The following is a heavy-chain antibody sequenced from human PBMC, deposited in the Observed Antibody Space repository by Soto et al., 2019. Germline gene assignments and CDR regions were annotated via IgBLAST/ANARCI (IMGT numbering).Heavy chain of an antibody. D-gene: IGHD1-1*01. CDR2: IYYSGST. CDR1: GGSIRSGGYY. J-gene: IGHJ5*02. CDR3: ARAVQLDRRMNNWFDP. Sequence: PSETLSLTCTVSGGSIRSGGYYWSWIRQHPGKGLEWIGYIYYSGSTYYNPSLKSRVTISVDTSKSQFSLKLISVTAADTAVYYCARAVQLDRRMNNWFDPWGQGIQVT. V-gene: IGHV4-31*03.